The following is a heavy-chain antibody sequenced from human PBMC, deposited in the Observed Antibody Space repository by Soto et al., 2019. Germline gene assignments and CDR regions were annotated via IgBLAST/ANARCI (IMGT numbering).Heavy chain of an antibody. CDR1: GFTFSNAW. D-gene: IGHD3-3*01. J-gene: IGHJ4*02. V-gene: IGHV3-15*07. CDR3: TTDKDSDNYDFWSGYKILDD. Sequence: GGSLRLSCAASGFTFSNAWMNWVRQAPGKGLEWVGRIKSKTDGGTTDYAAPVKGRFTISGDDSKNTLYLQMNSLKTEDTAVYYCTTDKDSDNYDFWSGYKILDDWGQGTLVTVSS. CDR2: IKSKTDGGTT.